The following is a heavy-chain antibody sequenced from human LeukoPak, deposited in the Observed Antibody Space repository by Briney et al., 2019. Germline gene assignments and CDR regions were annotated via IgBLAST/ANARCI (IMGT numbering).Heavy chain of an antibody. CDR1: GGSISSGGYY. J-gene: IGHJ5*02. V-gene: IGHV4-31*03. Sequence: SQTLSLTCTVSGGSISSGGYYWSWIRQHPGKGLEWIGYIHYSGSTYYNPSLKSRVTISVDTSKNQFSLKLSSVTAADTAVYYCARVRSRGYSSSSGWFDPWGQGTLVTVSS. D-gene: IGHD6-6*01. CDR2: IHYSGST. CDR3: ARVRSRGYSSSSGWFDP.